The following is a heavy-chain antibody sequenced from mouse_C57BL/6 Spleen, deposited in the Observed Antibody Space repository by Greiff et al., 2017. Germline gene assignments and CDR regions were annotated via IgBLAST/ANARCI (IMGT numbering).Heavy chain of an antibody. J-gene: IGHJ3*01. V-gene: IGHV3-6*01. D-gene: IGHD1-1*01. CDR3: ARYGSPWFAY. Sequence: DVKLVESGPGLVKPSQSLSLTCSVTGYSITSGYYWNWIRQFPGNKLEWMGYISYDGSNNYNPSLKNRISITRDTSKNQFFLKLNSVTTEDTATYYCARYGSPWFAYWGQGTLVTVSA. CDR1: GYSITSGYY. CDR2: ISYDGSN.